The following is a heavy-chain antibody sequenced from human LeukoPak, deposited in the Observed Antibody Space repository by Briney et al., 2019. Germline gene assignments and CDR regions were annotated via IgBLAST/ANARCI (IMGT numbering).Heavy chain of an antibody. J-gene: IGHJ6*02. D-gene: IGHD2-2*01. V-gene: IGHV3-23*01. CDR2: ISGGKL. CDR3: AKGDCTSTSCYGFYGMDV. Sequence: GGSLRLSCAASGFTFSSYAMSWVRQAPGKGLEWVSIISGGKLYYADSVKGRFTISRDDSRNTLYLQMNSLRAEDTAIYYCAKGDCTSTSCYGFYGMDVWGQGTTVTVSS. CDR1: GFTFSSYA.